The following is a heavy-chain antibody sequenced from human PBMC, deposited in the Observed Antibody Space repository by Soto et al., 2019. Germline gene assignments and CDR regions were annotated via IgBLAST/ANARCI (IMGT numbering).Heavy chain of an antibody. Sequence: QVQLVESGGGVVQPGTSLRLSCSASGFTFSRYVMHWVRQAPGKGLDWVTLISYEGTNKKYAESVKGRFTISRDNSKNTVSLQMNTLSAEDTAVYYCVAAEKWLAAPFDYWGQGTLVTVSS. J-gene: IGHJ4*02. CDR2: ISYEGTNK. CDR1: GFTFSRYV. D-gene: IGHD6-19*01. V-gene: IGHV3-30-3*01. CDR3: VAAEKWLAAPFDY.